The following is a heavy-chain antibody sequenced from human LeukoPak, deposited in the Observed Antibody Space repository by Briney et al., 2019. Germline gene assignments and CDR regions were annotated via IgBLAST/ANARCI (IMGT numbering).Heavy chain of an antibody. CDR2: IYYSGST. D-gene: IGHD5-12*01. CDR1: GGSISSYY. Sequence: SETLSLTCTASGGSISSYYWNWIRQPPGKGLEWIGYIYYSGSTNYNPSLKSRVTISVDTSKNQFSLKLSSVTAADTAVYYCARESGGGYDHDAFDIWGQGTMVTVSS. CDR3: ARESGGGYDHDAFDI. J-gene: IGHJ3*02. V-gene: IGHV4-59*01.